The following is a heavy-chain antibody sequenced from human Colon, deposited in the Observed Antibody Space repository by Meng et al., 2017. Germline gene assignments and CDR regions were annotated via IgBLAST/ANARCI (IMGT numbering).Heavy chain of an antibody. CDR1: TYTFTA. CDR2: ININNGHT. D-gene: IGHD3-10*01. J-gene: IGHJ4*02. CDR3: ARDGDTSGTYDY. V-gene: IGHV7-4-1*02. Sequence: VQLVKSGSELKEPGTSVKITCNTSTYTFTAMHWVQQAPGQGLEWIGRININNGHTTYGPVFTGPFVFSMAASDRPTYLKISGLKTEDTAMYYCARDGDTSGTYDYWGQGTLVTVSS.